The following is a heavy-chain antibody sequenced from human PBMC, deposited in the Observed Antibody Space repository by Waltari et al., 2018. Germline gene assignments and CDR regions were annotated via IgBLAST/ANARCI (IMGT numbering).Heavy chain of an antibody. J-gene: IGHJ6*02. Sequence: QVQLVQSGSELKKPGASVKVSCKSSGYTFTSYALNWVRQAPGQGLEWMGWIKTNTGNPTYAQGFTGRFVFSLDTSGSTASLQISSLKAEDTAVYYCASEHSRGMDVWGQGTTVIVSS. V-gene: IGHV7-4-1*02. CDR1: GYTFTSYA. CDR2: IKTNTGNP. CDR3: ASEHSRGMDV.